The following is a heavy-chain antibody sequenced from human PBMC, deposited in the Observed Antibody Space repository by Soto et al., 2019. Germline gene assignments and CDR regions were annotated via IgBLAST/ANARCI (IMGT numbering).Heavy chain of an antibody. CDR3: ASHVGGNLNYYYMDV. V-gene: IGHV1-69*02. Sequence: SVKVSCKASGGTFSSYTISWVRQAPGQGLEWMGRIIPILGIANYAQKFQGRVTITADKSTSTAYMELSSLRSEDTAVYYCASHVGGNLNYYYMDVWGKGTTVTVSS. J-gene: IGHJ6*03. D-gene: IGHD2-15*01. CDR1: GGTFSSYT. CDR2: IIPILGIA.